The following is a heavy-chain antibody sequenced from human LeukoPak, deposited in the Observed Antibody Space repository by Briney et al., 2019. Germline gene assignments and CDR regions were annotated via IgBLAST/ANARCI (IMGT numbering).Heavy chain of an antibody. CDR2: ISGSGDST. CDR3: AKLVPS. Sequence: PGGSLRLSCAVSGFTLTNHGVSWVRQAPGKGLEWVSSISGSGDSTWYADSVKGRFTISRDNSKNTLSLQMNSLRAEDTAVYYCAKLVPSWGQGTLVTVSS. V-gene: IGHV3-23*01. CDR1: GFTLTNHG. J-gene: IGHJ5*02. D-gene: IGHD6-13*01.